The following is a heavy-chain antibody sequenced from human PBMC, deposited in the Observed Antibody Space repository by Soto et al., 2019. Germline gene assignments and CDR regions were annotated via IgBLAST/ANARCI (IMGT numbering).Heavy chain of an antibody. D-gene: IGHD3-22*01. Sequence: DSVKGRFTISRDNSKNTLYLQMNSLRAEDTAVYYCATDFPESSGYFVSYYYYYGMDVWGQGTTVTVTS. CDR3: ATDFPESSGYFVSYYYYYGMDV. J-gene: IGHJ6*02. V-gene: IGHV3-30*02.